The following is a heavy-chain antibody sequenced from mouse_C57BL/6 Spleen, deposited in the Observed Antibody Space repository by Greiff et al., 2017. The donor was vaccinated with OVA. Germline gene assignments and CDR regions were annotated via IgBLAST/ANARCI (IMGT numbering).Heavy chain of an antibody. D-gene: IGHD1-1*01. CDR2: ISDGGSYT. Sequence: EVKLMESGGGLVKPGGSLKLSCAASGFTFSSYAMSWVRQTPEKRLEWVATISDGGSYTYYPDNVKGRFTISRDNAKNNLYLQMSHLKSEDTAMYYCARVTYGSSYSAMDYWGQGTSVTVSS. J-gene: IGHJ4*01. CDR1: GFTFSSYA. CDR3: ARVTYGSSYSAMDY. V-gene: IGHV5-4*03.